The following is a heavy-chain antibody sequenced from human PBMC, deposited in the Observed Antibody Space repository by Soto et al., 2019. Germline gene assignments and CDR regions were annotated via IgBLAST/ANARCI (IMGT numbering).Heavy chain of an antibody. CDR2: IYYSGST. D-gene: IGHD3-3*01. CDR1: GGSISSYY. Sequence: QVQLQESGPGLVKPSETLSLTCTVSGGSISSYYWSWIRQPPGKGLEWIGYIYYSGSTNYNPSLKSRVTISVDTSKSQFSLKLSSVTAADTAVYYCARDIFGVVIYDFWGQGTLVTVSS. CDR3: ARDIFGVVIYDF. J-gene: IGHJ4*02. V-gene: IGHV4-59*01.